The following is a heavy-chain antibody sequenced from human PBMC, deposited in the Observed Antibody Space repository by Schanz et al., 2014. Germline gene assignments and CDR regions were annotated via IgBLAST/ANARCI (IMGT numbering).Heavy chain of an antibody. J-gene: IGHJ4*02. D-gene: IGHD3-10*01. CDR1: GFVFGDYY. CDR2: IGVDGTTT. CDR3: AKYRGYYRVSGSYRELEY. V-gene: IGHV3-23*04. Sequence: EVQLVQSGGGLVQPGGSLRLSCAASGFVFGDYYMTWLRQAPGKGLEWVSVIGVDGTTTYYADSVKGRFTISRDNSKNTLYLQMNSLRPEDTAVYYCAKYRGYYRVSGSYRELEYWGQGTLVTVSS.